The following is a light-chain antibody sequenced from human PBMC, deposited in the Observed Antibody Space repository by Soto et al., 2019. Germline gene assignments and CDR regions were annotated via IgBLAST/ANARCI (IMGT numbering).Light chain of an antibody. J-gene: IGKJ4*02. CDR1: QSVSSY. V-gene: IGKV3-11*01. CDR3: PQRSNWPQLT. Sequence: EIVLTQSPATLSLSPGERATLSCRASQSVSSYLARYQQKPGQAPRLLIYDASNRATGIPARFSGSGSGTDFPRTISSLEPEDFEVYYWPQRSNWPQLTFGGGTKVEIK. CDR2: DAS.